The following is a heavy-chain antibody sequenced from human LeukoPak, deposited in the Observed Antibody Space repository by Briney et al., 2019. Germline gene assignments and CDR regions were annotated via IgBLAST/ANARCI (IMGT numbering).Heavy chain of an antibody. V-gene: IGHV3-21*01. CDR3: ASRIVGTPDYFDY. Sequence: GGSLRLSCAASGFTFSSYTMNWVRQAPGKGLEWVSSISSSSGYIYYADSVKGRFTISRDNAKNSLFLEMNSLRAEDTAVYYCASRIVGTPDYFDYWGQGTLVTVSS. D-gene: IGHD1-26*01. CDR2: ISSSSGYI. J-gene: IGHJ4*02. CDR1: GFTFSSYT.